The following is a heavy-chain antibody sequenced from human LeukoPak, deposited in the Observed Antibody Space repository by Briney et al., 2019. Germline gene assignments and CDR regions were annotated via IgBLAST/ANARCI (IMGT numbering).Heavy chain of an antibody. CDR1: GYTFTSYG. V-gene: IGHV1-18*01. CDR2: ISAYNGNT. D-gene: IGHD1-26*01. J-gene: IGHJ4*02. Sequence: ASVKVSCKASGYTFTSYGISWVRQAPGQGLEWMGWISAYNGNTNYAQKLQGRVTMTTDTSTSTAYMELRSLRSDDTAVYYCARDLQWEGDGYFDYWGQGTLVTVSS. CDR3: ARDLQWEGDGYFDY.